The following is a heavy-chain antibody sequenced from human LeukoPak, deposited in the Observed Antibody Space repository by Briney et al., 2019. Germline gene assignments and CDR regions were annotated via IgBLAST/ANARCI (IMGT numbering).Heavy chain of an antibody. J-gene: IGHJ4*02. CDR2: IYYSGST. Sequence: SETLSLTCTVSGGSISTYYWSWIRQPPGKGLEWIGYIYYSGSTNYNPSLKSRVTISLDTSKNQSSLKLNSVTAADTAVYYCARSFSPNYYDLLDYWGQGTLVTVSS. CDR1: GGSISTYY. V-gene: IGHV4-59*01. D-gene: IGHD3-22*01. CDR3: ARSFSPNYYDLLDY.